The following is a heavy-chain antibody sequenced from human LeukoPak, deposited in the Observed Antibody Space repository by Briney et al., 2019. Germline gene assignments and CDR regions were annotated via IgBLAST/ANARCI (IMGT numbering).Heavy chain of an antibody. CDR3: AREREYGVIYFDY. D-gene: IGHD3-10*01. V-gene: IGHV4-30-4*01. CDR2: IYCSGST. CDR1: GGSISSGDYY. Sequence: SETLSLTCTVSGGSISSGDYYWSWIRQPPGKGLEWIGYIYCSGSTYYNPSLKSRVTISVDTSKNQFSLKLSSVTAADTAVYYCAREREYGVIYFDYWGQGTLVNVSS. J-gene: IGHJ4*02.